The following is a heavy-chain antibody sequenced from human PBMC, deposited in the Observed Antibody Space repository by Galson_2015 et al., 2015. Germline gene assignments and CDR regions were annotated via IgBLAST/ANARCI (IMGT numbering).Heavy chain of an antibody. D-gene: IGHD3-3*01. V-gene: IGHV3-21*01. CDR3: ARQILDYDFWSGYYPTNFDY. Sequence: SLRLCCAGAEFTFSSYYMSWVRQAPGEGLEWVSSTRSTTTYIHYADSVKGRFPISRDNAKNSLYLQMYSVGAEDTAVYYCARQILDYDFWSGYYPTNFDYWGQGTLVTVSS. CDR2: TRSTTTYI. J-gene: IGHJ4*02. CDR1: EFTFSSYY.